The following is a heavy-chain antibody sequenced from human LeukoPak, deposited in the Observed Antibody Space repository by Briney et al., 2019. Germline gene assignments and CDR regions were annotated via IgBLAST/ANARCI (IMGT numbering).Heavy chain of an antibody. CDR1: GGSISSGSYY. CDR2: IYYSGST. CDR3: ARQMAAVVFDP. D-gene: IGHD5-24*01. V-gene: IGHV4-39*01. Sequence: PSETLSLTCTVSGGSISSGSYYWGWIRQPPGKGLEWIGSIYYSGSTYYNPSLKSRVTISVDTSKNQFSLKLSSVTAADTAVYYCARQMAAVVFDPWGQGTLVTVSS. J-gene: IGHJ5*02.